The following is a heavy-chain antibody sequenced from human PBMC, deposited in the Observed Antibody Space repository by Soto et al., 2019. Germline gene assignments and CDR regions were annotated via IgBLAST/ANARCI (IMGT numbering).Heavy chain of an antibody. J-gene: IGHJ4*02. V-gene: IGHV3-30*18. Sequence: LRLSCQASGFSFDNYGMHWVRQAPGKGLEWVAVITYDGSFQYYADSVKGRFTISRDNSKNTLSLHLNTLKPEDTAVYHCAKDRVGGTFYTPLAFWGQGTLVTVSS. CDR2: ITYDGSFQ. CDR3: AKDRVGGTFYTPLAF. CDR1: GFSFDNYG. D-gene: IGHD1-7*01.